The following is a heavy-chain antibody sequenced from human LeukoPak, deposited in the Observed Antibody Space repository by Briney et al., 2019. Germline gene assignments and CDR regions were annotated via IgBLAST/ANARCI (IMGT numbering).Heavy chain of an antibody. J-gene: IGHJ4*02. CDR1: GGSISSSSYY. CDR2: IYYSGST. Sequence: SETLSLTCTVSGGSISSSSYYWGWIRQPPGKGLEWIGSIYYSGSTYYNPSLKSRVTIPVDTSKNQFSLELSSVTAADTAVYYCARLTGYYDILTGYRSNPYYFDYWGQGTLVTVSS. D-gene: IGHD3-9*01. V-gene: IGHV4-39*01. CDR3: ARLTGYYDILTGYRSNPYYFDY.